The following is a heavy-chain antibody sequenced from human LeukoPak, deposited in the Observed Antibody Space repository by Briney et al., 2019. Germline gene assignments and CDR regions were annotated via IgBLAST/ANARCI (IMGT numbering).Heavy chain of an antibody. CDR3: AKGKGDCLNNSCRE. Sequence: GGSLRLSCAASGFTFSNYAMNWVRQAPGKGLEWVSGISGNGGSTYHADFVKGRCTISRDNSKNTLHLQMNSLRAEDTAVYYCAKGKGDCLNNSCREWGQGTLVIVSS. V-gene: IGHV3-23*01. D-gene: IGHD3-16*01. CDR1: GFTFSNYA. CDR2: ISGNGGST. J-gene: IGHJ4*02.